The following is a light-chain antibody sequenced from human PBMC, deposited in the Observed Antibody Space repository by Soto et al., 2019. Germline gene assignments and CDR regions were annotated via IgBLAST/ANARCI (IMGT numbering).Light chain of an antibody. Sequence: EIIVTQSPATLSVSPGERATLSCRASQSVNTNFAAYQQKHAQAPRLLINGASTRTTGIPARFVGSGYGTEFTPTISSRQSDDFAIFYFQQYNNWPLLTFGGGTKVEIK. V-gene: IGKV3-15*01. J-gene: IGKJ4*01. CDR3: QQYNNWPLLT. CDR2: GAS. CDR1: QSVNTN.